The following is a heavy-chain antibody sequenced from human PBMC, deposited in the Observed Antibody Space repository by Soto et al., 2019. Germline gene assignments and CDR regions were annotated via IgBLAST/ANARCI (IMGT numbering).Heavy chain of an antibody. Sequence: PGGSMRLSCASSGFTFSSYAMSWVRQAPGKGLEWVSAISGSGGSTYYADSVKGRFTISRDNSKNTLYLQMNSLRAEDTAVYYCAKDPLRDIVVVVAALEKGYWRQGTLVTVSS. CDR3: AKDPLRDIVVVVAALEKGY. V-gene: IGHV3-23*01. CDR1: GFTFSSYA. CDR2: ISGSGGST. D-gene: IGHD2-15*01. J-gene: IGHJ4*02.